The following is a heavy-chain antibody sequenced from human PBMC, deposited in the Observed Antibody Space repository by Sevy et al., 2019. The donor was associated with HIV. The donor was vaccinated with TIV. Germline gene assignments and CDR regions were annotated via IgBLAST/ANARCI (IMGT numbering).Heavy chain of an antibody. CDR2: ITRNSYEAYGGTT. CDR3: ARGLATADTPEYYFDS. CDR1: GFIFDDYA. D-gene: IGHD5-12*01. J-gene: IGHJ4*02. Sequence: GGSLRLSCTTSGFIFDDYAMSWFRQAPGKGLEWVAFITRNSYEAYGGTTDYAASVKGRFIISRDDSKSIAYLQMNSLKTDDTAMYYCARGLATADTPEYYFDSWGQGTLVTVSS. V-gene: IGHV3-49*03.